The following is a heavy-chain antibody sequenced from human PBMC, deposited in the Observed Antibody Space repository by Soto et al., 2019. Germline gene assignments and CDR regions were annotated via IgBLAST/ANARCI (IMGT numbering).Heavy chain of an antibody. Sequence: EVRLFESGGGLVEPGESLRLSCAASGFIFKDFAMSWVRQAPGKGLEWVSTITTSDDITYSADSVRGRFTISRDNSANTLCLQMSSLRGDDTATYYCTKGDSSGYFDPSSGYSTPDHWGQGTLVTVSS. D-gene: IGHD3-3*01. CDR2: ITTSDDIT. V-gene: IGHV3-23*01. CDR1: GFIFKDFA. CDR3: TKGDSSGYFDPSSGYSTPDH. J-gene: IGHJ5*02.